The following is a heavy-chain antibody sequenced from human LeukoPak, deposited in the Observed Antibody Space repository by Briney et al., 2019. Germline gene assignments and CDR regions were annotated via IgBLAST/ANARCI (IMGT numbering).Heavy chain of an antibody. Sequence: SETLSLTCTVSGVSISNNYYYWAWIRQPPGEGLELIGYVHFTGSTFYNSSLKSRVTISADTSQNQFTLSLTSVTAADTAVHCCATLGLLRGAGFNLATHFDFWGQGTLVTVSS. CDR3: ATLGLLRGAGFNLATHFDF. J-gene: IGHJ4*02. D-gene: IGHD1-26*01. CDR1: GVSISNNYYY. CDR2: VHFTGST. V-gene: IGHV4-39*01.